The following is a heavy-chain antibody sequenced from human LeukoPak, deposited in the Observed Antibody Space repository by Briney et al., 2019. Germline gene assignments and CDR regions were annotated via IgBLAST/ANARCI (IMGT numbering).Heavy chain of an antibody. Sequence: PGGSLRLSCAASGFTFSSYAMHWVRQAPGKGLEWVAVISYDGSNKYYADSVKGRFTISRDNSKNTLYLQMNSLRAEDTAVYYCARDSTTKPYYYYYGMDVWGQGTTVTVSS. V-gene: IGHV3-30-3*01. D-gene: IGHD4-11*01. J-gene: IGHJ6*02. CDR3: ARDSTTKPYYYYYGMDV. CDR1: GFTFSSYA. CDR2: ISYDGSNK.